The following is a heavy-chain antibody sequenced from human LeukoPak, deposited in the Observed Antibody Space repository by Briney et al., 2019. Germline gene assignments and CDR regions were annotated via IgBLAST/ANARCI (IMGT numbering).Heavy chain of an antibody. CDR1: GGSISSYY. D-gene: IGHD2-2*02. V-gene: IGHV4-34*01. CDR2: INHSGST. Sequence: PSETLSLTCTVSGGSISSYYWSWIRQPPGKGLEWIGEINHSGSTNYNPSLKSRITMSVDTSKNQFSLNLSSVTAADTAVYYCARWGNVAAAIGLDNYYFDSWGQGTLVTVSS. CDR3: ARWGNVAAAIGLDNYYFDS. J-gene: IGHJ4*02.